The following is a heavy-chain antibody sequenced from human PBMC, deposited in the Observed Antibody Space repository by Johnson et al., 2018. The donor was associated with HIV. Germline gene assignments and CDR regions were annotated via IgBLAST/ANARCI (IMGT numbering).Heavy chain of an antibody. D-gene: IGHD1-1*01. V-gene: IGHV3-20*04. CDR1: GFTFDDYG. CDR2: INWNGGST. J-gene: IGHJ3*02. CDR3: AKDKQPGNGRYDALDI. Sequence: VQLVEYGGGVVRPGGSLRLSCAASGFTFDDYGMSWVRQAPGKGLEWVSGINWNGGSTGYADSVKGRFTIYRDNSKNTLYLQMNSLRAEDTAVYSCAKDKQPGNGRYDALDIWGQGTTVIVSS.